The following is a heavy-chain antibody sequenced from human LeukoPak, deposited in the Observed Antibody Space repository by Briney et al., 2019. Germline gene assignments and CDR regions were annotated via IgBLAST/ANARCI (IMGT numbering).Heavy chain of an antibody. CDR1: GGSISSGSYY. V-gene: IGHV4-61*02. J-gene: IGHJ5*02. Sequence: SQTLSLTCTVSGGSISSGSYYWSWIRQPAGKGLEWIGRIYTSGSTNYNPSLKSRVTISVHTSKNQFSLKLSSVTAADTAVYYCARGRGGDTAILSWGQGTLVTVSS. D-gene: IGHD5-18*01. CDR2: IYTSGST. CDR3: ARGRGGDTAILS.